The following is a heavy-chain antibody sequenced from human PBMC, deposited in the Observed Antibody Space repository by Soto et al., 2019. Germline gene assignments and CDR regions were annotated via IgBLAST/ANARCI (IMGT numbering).Heavy chain of an antibody. V-gene: IGHV3-30*18. D-gene: IGHD1-26*01. CDR1: TFTFSGYG. CDR2: ISHHGIRT. J-gene: IGHJ4*02. CDR3: AKDWVGGSNNYQLDY. Sequence: LRLSCAAATFTFSGYGMHCFRQAPVKGLQRLATISHHGIRTHYADSVMGRFTISRDNFKKVVYLHLSGLRVEDTAIYYCAKDWVGGSNNYQLDYWGQGTAVTFSS.